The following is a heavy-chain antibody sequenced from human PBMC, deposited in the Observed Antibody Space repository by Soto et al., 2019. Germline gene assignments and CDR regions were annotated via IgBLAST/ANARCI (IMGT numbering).Heavy chain of an antibody. CDR1: GYTFGNFW. CDR3: ARGPSLDF. V-gene: IGHV3-7*03. J-gene: IGHJ3*01. Sequence: EVQLVESGGGLVQPGGSLRLSCATSGYTFGNFWMSWVRRAPGKGLEWVATIRQDGAEKHYVDSVKGRFTISRDNAKSSLSLEMSSLRDEDTAVYFCARGPSLDFWGQGTMVTVSA. CDR2: IRQDGAEK.